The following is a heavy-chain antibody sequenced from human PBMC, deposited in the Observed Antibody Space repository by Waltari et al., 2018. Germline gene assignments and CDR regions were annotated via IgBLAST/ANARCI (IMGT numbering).Heavy chain of an antibody. J-gene: IGHJ3*02. V-gene: IGHV3-74*01. Sequence: EVQLVESGGGLVQPGGSLRLSCAASGFTFSYYWMHWVRQAPGKGLVWVSRISRDGSSTSYADSGKGRFTISRDNAKNTLYLQMNSLRAEDTAVYYCARDGYSYGLGTFDIWGQGTMVTVSS. D-gene: IGHD5-18*01. CDR3: ARDGYSYGLGTFDI. CDR2: ISRDGSST. CDR1: GFTFSYYW.